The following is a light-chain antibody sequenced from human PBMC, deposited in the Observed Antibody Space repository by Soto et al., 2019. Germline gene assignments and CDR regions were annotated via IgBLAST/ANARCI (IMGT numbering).Light chain of an antibody. V-gene: IGKV3-11*01. J-gene: IGKJ2*01. CDR3: QHRSNWPPT. CDR1: QSVSSY. Sequence: EIVLTQSPATLSLSPGERATLSCRASQSVSSYLAWYQQKPCQDPRLLIYDASNRATGIPARFSGSESGTAFTLTISSLEAEDFPGYCCQHRSNWPPTVGQRPKLEIK. CDR2: DAS.